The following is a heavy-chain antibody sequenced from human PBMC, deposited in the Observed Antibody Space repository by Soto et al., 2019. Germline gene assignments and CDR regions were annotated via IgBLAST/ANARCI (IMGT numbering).Heavy chain of an antibody. CDR1: GFSLSSTGVG. J-gene: IGHJ4*02. V-gene: IGHV2-5*02. CDR3: AHRHNTEVGDY. D-gene: IGHD5-18*01. CDR2: VYWDDDK. Sequence: QITLKESGPTLVKPTQTLTLTCTFSGFSLSSTGVGVGWIRQPPGKALEWLALVYWDDDKFYSPSLRSRLAISKDTPKNQVVLTMTNMDPVDTATYYCAHRHNTEVGDYWGQGTLVTVSS.